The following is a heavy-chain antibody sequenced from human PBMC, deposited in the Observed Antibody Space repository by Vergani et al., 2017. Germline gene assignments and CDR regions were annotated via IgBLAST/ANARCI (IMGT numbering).Heavy chain of an antibody. Sequence: VQLVESGGGLVQPGGSLRLSCAASGFTFSSYEMKWVRQAPGKGLEWVSYISSCGSIIYYADSVKGRFTICRDNAKNSLYLQMDSLRAEDTAVYYCAREDSTVWGDYWGQGTLVTVSS. CDR3: AREDSTVWGDY. J-gene: IGHJ4*02. V-gene: IGHV3-48*03. D-gene: IGHD3-16*01. CDR1: GFTFSSYE. CDR2: ISSCGSII.